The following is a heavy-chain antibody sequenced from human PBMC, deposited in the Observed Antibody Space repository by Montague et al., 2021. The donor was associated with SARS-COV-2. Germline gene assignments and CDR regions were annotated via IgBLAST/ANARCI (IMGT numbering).Heavy chain of an antibody. CDR2: MYYSGST. J-gene: IGHJ4*02. V-gene: IGHV4-59*13. CDR3: AREFDY. CDR1: GGSISSYY. Sequence: SETLSLTCTVSGGSISSYYWSWIRQPPGKGLEWIGYMYYSGSTNYNPSLKSRVTLSIDTSKNQFSLKLSSVTAADTAVYYRAREFDYWGQGTLVTVSP.